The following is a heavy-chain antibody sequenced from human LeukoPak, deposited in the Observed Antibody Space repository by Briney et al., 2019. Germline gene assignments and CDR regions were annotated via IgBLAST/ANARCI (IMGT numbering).Heavy chain of an antibody. CDR3: AKVGSGWYGVDY. D-gene: IGHD6-19*01. Sequence: GESLRLSCAASGFTFSSYSMNWVRQAPGKGLEWVAFIRYDGSNKFYADSLKGRFTISRDNSKNTVYLQMNSLRGEDTAVYYCAKVGSGWYGVDYWGQGALVTVSP. CDR2: IRYDGSNK. CDR1: GFTFSSYS. J-gene: IGHJ4*02. V-gene: IGHV3-30*02.